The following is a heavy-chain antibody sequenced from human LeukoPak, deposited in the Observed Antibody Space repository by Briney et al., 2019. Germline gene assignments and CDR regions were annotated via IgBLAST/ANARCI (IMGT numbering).Heavy chain of an antibody. CDR1: GGTFSSYT. CDR3: ARVPGREYGMDV. D-gene: IGHD1-26*01. V-gene: IGHV1-69*02. J-gene: IGHJ6*02. Sequence: SVKVSCKASGGTFSSYTISWVRQPPGQGLEWMGRIIPILGIANYAQKFQGRVTITADKSTSTAYMELSSLRSEDTAVYYCARVPGREYGMDVWGQGTTVTVSS. CDR2: IIPILGIA.